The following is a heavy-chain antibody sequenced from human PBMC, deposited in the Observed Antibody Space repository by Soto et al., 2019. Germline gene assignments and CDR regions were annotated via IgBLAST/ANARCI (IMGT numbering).Heavy chain of an antibody. CDR3: ARGIVVVAATLTTGFDY. CDR1: GGPISSGGYY. V-gene: IGHV4-31*03. D-gene: IGHD2-15*01. CDR2: IYYSGST. J-gene: IGHJ4*02. Sequence: LSLTCTVSGGPISSGGYYWSWIRQHPGKGLEWIGYIYYSGSTYYNPSLKSRVTISVDTSKNQFSLKLSSVTAADTAVYYCARGIVVVAATLTTGFDYWGQGTLVTVSS.